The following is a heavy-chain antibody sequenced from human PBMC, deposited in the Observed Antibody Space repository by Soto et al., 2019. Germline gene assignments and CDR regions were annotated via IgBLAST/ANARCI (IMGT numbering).Heavy chain of an antibody. CDR2: INVYNGDR. CDR3: ARLQLGGDRMLNWFDP. J-gene: IGHJ5*02. D-gene: IGHD2-21*02. V-gene: IGHV1-18*01. CDR1: GYIFTKYG. Sequence: QVQVVQSGPELKKPGASVKVSCKAQGYIFTKYGIGWVRQAPGHGLEWMGLINVYNGDRKVAQKFQDRVSMTTDTATDTAYMELKSLRSGDTAVYYCARLQLGGDRMLNWFDPWGQGTLVPVSS.